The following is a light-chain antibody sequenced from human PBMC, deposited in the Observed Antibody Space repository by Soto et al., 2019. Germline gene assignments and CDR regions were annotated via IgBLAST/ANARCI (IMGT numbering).Light chain of an antibody. Sequence: EIVLTQSPGTLSLSLGERATFSCRASQSVSSNYLAWYQQKPGQAPRLLIYGAFKRATGIPDRFSGSGSGTDFTLTISRMEPEDFAVYYCQQHGTSPITFGQGTRLEIK. V-gene: IGKV3-20*01. CDR3: QQHGTSPIT. CDR1: QSVSSNY. CDR2: GAF. J-gene: IGKJ5*01.